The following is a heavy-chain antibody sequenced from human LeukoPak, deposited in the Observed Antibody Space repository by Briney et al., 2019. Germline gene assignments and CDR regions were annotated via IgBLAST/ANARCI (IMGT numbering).Heavy chain of an antibody. V-gene: IGHV4-59*01. D-gene: IGHD2-2*01. Sequence: PSETLSLTCTVSGGSISIYYWSWIRQPPGKGLEWIGYTYNSGSTNYNPSLKSRVTISVDTSKNQFSLKLSSVTAADTAVYYCARGTGNVVVPAATYRGGFDYFDYWGQGTLVTVSS. J-gene: IGHJ4*02. CDR1: GGSISIYY. CDR2: TYNSGST. CDR3: ARGTGNVVVPAATYRGGFDYFDY.